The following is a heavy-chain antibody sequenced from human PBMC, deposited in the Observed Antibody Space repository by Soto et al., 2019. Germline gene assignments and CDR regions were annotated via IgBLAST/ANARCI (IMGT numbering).Heavy chain of an antibody. V-gene: IGHV1-46*01. D-gene: IGHD3-22*01. CDR1: GYTFTSYY. CDR3: ASTKYDSSSYYYWYLGL. J-gene: IGHJ2*01. CDR2: INPIFGTA. Sequence: QVQLVQSGAEVKKPGASVKVSCKASGYTFTSYYMHWVRQAPGQGLEGMGIINPIFGTANYAQKFQGRVTITADTSANTVYLELSSLRSEDTAVYYCASTKYDSSSYYYWYLGLWGRGTLVTFSS.